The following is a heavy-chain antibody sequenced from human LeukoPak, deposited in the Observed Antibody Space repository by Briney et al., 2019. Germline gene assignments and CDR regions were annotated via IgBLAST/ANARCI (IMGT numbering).Heavy chain of an antibody. CDR1: GFTFSSYG. CDR2: IWYDGSNK. V-gene: IGHV3-33*01. J-gene: IGHJ6*02. Sequence: GGSLRLSCAASGFTFSSYGMHWVRQAPGKGLEWVAVIWYDGSNKYYADSVKGRFTISRDNSKNTLYLQMNSLRAEDTAVYYCARETYYYGMDVWGQGTTITVSS. CDR3: ARETYYYGMDV.